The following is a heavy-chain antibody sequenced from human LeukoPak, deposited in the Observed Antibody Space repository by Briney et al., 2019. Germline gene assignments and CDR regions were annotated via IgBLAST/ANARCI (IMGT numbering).Heavy chain of an antibody. V-gene: IGHV4-34*01. CDR1: GGSFSGYY. Sequence: PSETLSLTCAVYGGSFSGYYWSWIRQPPGKGLEWIGEINHSGSTNYNPSLKSRVTISVDTSKNQFSLKLSSVTAADTAVYYCARRGSDFWSGTLLYYFDYWGQGTLVTVSS. D-gene: IGHD3-3*01. J-gene: IGHJ4*02. CDR2: INHSGST. CDR3: ARRGSDFWSGTLLYYFDY.